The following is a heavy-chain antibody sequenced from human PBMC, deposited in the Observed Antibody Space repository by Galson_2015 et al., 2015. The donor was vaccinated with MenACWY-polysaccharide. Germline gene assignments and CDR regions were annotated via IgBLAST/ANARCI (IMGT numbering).Heavy chain of an antibody. V-gene: IGHV3-23*01. CDR1: GFTFRSYP. D-gene: IGHD2-21*01. CDR2: ISGSGNSA. J-gene: IGHJ5*02. CDR3: AKSGGDGVTAFATVPTAPES. Sequence: SLRLSCAASGFTFRSYPMNWVRQTPGKGLEWVSGISGSGNSAFYADSVRGRFTISRDNSKNTLYLQMNSLRADDTALYYCAKSGGDGVTAFATVPTAPESWGQGTLVTVSS.